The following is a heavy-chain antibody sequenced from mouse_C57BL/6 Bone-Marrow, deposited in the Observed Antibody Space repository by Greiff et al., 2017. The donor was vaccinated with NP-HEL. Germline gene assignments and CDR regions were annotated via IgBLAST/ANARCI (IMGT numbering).Heavy chain of an antibody. V-gene: IGHV5-12*01. CDR1: GFTFSDYY. J-gene: IGHJ3*01. CDR2: ISNGGGST. Sequence: EVMLVESGGGLVQPGGSLKLSCAASGFTFSDYYMYWVRQTPEKRLEWVAYISNGGGSTYYPDTVKGRFTISRDNAKNTLYLQMSRLKSEDTAMYYCARQRRYGYGDGRFAYWGQGTLVTVSA. D-gene: IGHD2-2*01. CDR3: ARQRRYGYGDGRFAY.